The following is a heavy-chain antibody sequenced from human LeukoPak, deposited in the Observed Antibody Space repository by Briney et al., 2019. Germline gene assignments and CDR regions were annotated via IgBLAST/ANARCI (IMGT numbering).Heavy chain of an antibody. V-gene: IGHV4-34*01. CDR1: GGSFSGYY. D-gene: IGHD3-16*02. CDR2: INHSGST. CDR3: ARGGGYRYFFDY. J-gene: IGHJ4*02. Sequence: PSETLSLTCAVYGGSFSGYYWSWIRQPPGKGLEWIGEINHSGSTNYNPSLKSRVTISVDTSKNQFSLKLSSVTAADTAVYYCARGGGYRYFFDYWGQGPLVPVSS.